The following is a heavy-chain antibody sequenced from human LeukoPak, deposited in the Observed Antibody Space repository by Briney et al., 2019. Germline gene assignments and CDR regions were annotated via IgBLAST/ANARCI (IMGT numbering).Heavy chain of an antibody. CDR3: ASSRGGDYLAFDY. CDR1: GGTFSSCA. J-gene: IGHJ4*02. CDR2: IIPIFGTA. Sequence: SVKVSCKASGGTFSSCAISWVRQAPGQGLEWMGGIIPIFGTANYAQKFQGRVTITADESTSTAYMELSSLRSEDTAVYYCASSRGGDYLAFDYWGQGTLVTVSS. D-gene: IGHD4-17*01. V-gene: IGHV1-69*01.